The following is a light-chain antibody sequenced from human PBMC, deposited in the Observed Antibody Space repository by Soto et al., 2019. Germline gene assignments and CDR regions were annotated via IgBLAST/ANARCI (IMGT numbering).Light chain of an antibody. CDR1: QSVSSSY. CDR3: QQYGSSPLLT. J-gene: IGKJ4*01. Sequence: EIVLTQSPGTLSLSPGERATLSCRASQSVSSSYLAWYQQKPGQAPRLLIYGASSRATGIPARFSGSGSGTDFTLTISRREPEDFAVYYCQQYGSSPLLTFGGGTKVEIK. V-gene: IGKV3-20*01. CDR2: GAS.